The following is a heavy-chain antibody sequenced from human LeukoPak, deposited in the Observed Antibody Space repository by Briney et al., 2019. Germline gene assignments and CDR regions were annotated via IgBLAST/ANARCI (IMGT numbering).Heavy chain of an antibody. CDR1: GFPFSTYA. V-gene: IGHV3-30-3*01. J-gene: IGHJ3*02. D-gene: IGHD1-26*01. CDR2: ISYVGINK. CDR3: ARSLVGAFDAFDI. Sequence: PGGSLRLSCAASGFPFSTYAIHWVGQAPGKGLEWVGVISYVGINKYYADSVKGRFTISRDNSKNTLYLQMNSLRAEDTAVYYCARSLVGAFDAFDIWGQGTMVIVSS.